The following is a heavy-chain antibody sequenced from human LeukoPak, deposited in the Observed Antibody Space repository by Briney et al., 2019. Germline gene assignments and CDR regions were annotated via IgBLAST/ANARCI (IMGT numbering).Heavy chain of an antibody. CDR3: ARDPNGDYIGAFDM. J-gene: IGHJ3*02. V-gene: IGHV3-23*01. D-gene: IGHD4-17*01. Sequence: GGSLRLSCATSGFTFRSYAMIWVRQAPERGLQWVSGIIGSGTYYADFAKGRFTISRDNSKNTLYLQMNSLRAEDTATYYCARDPNGDYIGAFDMWGQGTMVTVS. CDR2: IIGSGT. CDR1: GFTFRSYA.